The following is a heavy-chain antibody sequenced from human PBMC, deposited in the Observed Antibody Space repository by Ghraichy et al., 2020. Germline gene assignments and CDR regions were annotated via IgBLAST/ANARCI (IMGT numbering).Heavy chain of an antibody. CDR2: INPSGGST. CDR1: GYTFTSYY. D-gene: IGHD3-3*01. CDR3: ARDCSSTSCYGSTYEYYDFWSGYHSFYYYYYMDV. V-gene: IGHV1-46*01. J-gene: IGHJ6*03. Sequence: ASVKVSCKASGYTFTSYYMHWVRQAPGQGLEWMGIINPSGGSTSYAQKFQGRVTMTRDTSTSTVYMELSSLRSEDTAVYYCARDCSSTSCYGSTYEYYDFWSGYHSFYYYYYMDVWGKGTTVTVSS.